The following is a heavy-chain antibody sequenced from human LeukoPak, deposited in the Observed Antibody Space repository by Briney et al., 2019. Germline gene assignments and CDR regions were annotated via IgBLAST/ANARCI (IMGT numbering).Heavy chain of an antibody. CDR1: GGSISSYY. CDR3: ARVDDFGTDY. J-gene: IGHJ4*02. Sequence: KPSETLSLTCTVSGGSISSYYWSWIRQPPGKGLEWIGSIYYSGSTYYNPSLKSRVTISVDTSKNQFSLKLSSVTAADTAVYYCARVDDFGTDYWGQGTLVTVSS. D-gene: IGHD3-3*01. CDR2: IYYSGST. V-gene: IGHV4-39*01.